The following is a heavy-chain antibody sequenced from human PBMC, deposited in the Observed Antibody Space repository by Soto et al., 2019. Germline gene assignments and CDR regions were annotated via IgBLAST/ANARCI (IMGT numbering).Heavy chain of an antibody. D-gene: IGHD1-1*01. CDR3: ARDGKAQHRFDY. V-gene: IGHV4-59*11. CDR1: GRTISSHN. Sequence: SLPSTCPASGRTISSHNWSWIRQPPGKGLEWIGYIYYIGTTNYNPSRKMRVTISVDTSKNQFSLKLSSETAADTSVYYCARDGKAQHRFDYWGQGTLVSVSS. CDR2: IYYIGTT. J-gene: IGHJ4*02.